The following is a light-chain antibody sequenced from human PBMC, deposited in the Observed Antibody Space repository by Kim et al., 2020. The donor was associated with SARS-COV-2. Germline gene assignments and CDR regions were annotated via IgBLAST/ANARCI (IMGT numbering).Light chain of an antibody. CDR2: GAS. CDR1: QSVSSN. V-gene: IGKV3-15*01. J-gene: IGKJ4*01. CDR3: QQYNNWPPLT. Sequence: VSRGERATLSCRASQSVSSNLAWYQQKPGQSPRLLIYGASTRATGIPARFSGSGSGTEFTLTISSLQSEDFAVYYCQQYNNWPPLTFGGGTKLEI.